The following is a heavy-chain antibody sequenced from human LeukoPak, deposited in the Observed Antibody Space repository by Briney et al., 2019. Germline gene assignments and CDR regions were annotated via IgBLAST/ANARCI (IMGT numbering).Heavy chain of an antibody. D-gene: IGHD3-22*01. CDR3: ARDLAYPMSDRVY. J-gene: IGHJ4*02. V-gene: IGHV4-30-4*08. CDR1: GGSISSGDYY. Sequence: SETLSLTCTVSGGSISSGDYYWSWIRQPPGKGLEWIGYIYYSGSTYYNPSLKSRVTISVDTSKNQFSLKLSSVTAADTAVYYCARDLAYPMSDRVYWGQGTLVTVSS. CDR2: IYYSGST.